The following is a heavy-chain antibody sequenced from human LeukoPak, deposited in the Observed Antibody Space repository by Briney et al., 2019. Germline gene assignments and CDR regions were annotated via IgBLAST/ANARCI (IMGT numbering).Heavy chain of an antibody. D-gene: IGHD2-15*01. V-gene: IGHV3-21*04. CDR3: ARGRGRNPSGYYYYMDV. CDR2: VSNSGDYI. Sequence: GGSLRLSCAASGFSFSSYRMNWVRQAPGKGLEWVSSVSNSGDYIHYADSVKGRFTISRDNSKNTVFLVMSSLRAEDTAVYYCARGRGRNPSGYYYYMDVWGKGTTVTISS. J-gene: IGHJ6*03. CDR1: GFSFSSYR.